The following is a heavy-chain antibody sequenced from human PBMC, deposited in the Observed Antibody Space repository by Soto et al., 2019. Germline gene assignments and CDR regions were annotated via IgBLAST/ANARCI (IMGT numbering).Heavy chain of an antibody. V-gene: IGHV4-38-2*01. CDR3: ASSIYSSSWYFDY. Sequence: SETLSLTCAVSGYSISSGYYWGWIQQPPGKGLEWIGSIYHSGSTYYNPSLKSRVTISVDTSKNQFSLKLSSVTAADTAAYYCASSIYSSSWYFDYWGQGTLVTVSS. D-gene: IGHD6-13*01. CDR1: GYSISSGYY. J-gene: IGHJ4*02. CDR2: IYHSGST.